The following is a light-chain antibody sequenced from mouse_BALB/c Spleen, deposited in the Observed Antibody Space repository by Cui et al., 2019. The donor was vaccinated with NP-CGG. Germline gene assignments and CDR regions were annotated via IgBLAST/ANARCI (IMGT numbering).Light chain of an antibody. J-gene: IGLJ1*01. CDR3: ALWYSNHWV. CDR1: NGAVTTSNY. V-gene: IGLV1*01. CDR2: GTN. Sequence: QAVVTQESALTTSPGDTVTLTCRSSNGAVTTSNYANWVQEKPDHLFTGLIGGTNNRAPGVPARFSGSLIGDKAALIITGAQTEDEAIYFCALWYSNHWVFGGGTKLTVL.